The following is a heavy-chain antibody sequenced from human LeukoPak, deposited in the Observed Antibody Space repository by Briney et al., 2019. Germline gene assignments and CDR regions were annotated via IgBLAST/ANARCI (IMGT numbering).Heavy chain of an antibody. CDR1: GFTFSSYA. CDR2: ISSNGGST. J-gene: IGHJ4*02. V-gene: IGHV3-64D*06. CDR3: VRNWSPRDY. Sequence: GGSLRLSCSASGFTFSSYAMHWVRQAPGKGLEYLSAISSNGGSTYYADSVKGRFTISRDNSKNTLYLQMSSLRAEDTAVYYCVRNWSPRDYWGQGTLVTVSS.